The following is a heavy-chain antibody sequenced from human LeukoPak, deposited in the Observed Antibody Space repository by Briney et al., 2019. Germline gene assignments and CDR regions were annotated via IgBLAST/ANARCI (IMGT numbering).Heavy chain of an antibody. Sequence: ASVKVSCKASGGTFSSYAISWVRQAPGQGLEWMGGIIPIFGTANYAQKFQGRVTMTEDTSTDTAYMELSSLRSEDTAVYYCATDGPYYYDSSGYYYWGQGTLVTVSS. CDR2: IIPIFGTA. D-gene: IGHD3-22*01. V-gene: IGHV1-69*06. CDR1: GGTFSSYA. CDR3: ATDGPYYYDSSGYYY. J-gene: IGHJ4*02.